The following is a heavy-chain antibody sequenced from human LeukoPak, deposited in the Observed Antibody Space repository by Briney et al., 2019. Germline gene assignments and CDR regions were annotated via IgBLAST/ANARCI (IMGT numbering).Heavy chain of an antibody. Sequence: GGSLRLSCAASGFTFSSYWMHWVHQAPGKGLVWVSRINSDGSSTSYADSVKGRFTISRDNAKNTLYLQMNSLRAEDTAVYYCARTAGHYDFWSGYFYYFDYWGQGTLVTVSS. CDR2: INSDGSST. D-gene: IGHD3-3*01. CDR3: ARTAGHYDFWSGYFYYFDY. CDR1: GFTFSSYW. V-gene: IGHV3-74*01. J-gene: IGHJ4*02.